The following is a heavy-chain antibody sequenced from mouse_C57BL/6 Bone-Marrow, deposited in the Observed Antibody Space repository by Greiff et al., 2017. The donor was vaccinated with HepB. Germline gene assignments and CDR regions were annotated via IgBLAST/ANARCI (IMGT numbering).Heavy chain of an antibody. CDR3: TLYYGSSYGDY. Sequence: VQLKQSGAELVRPGASVKLSCTASGFNIKDYYMHWVKQRPEQGLEWIGRIDPEDGDTEYAPKFQGKATMTADTSSNTAYLQLSSLTSEDTAVYYCTLYYGSSYGDYWGQGTTLTVSS. CDR2: IDPEDGDT. V-gene: IGHV14-1*01. CDR1: GFNIKDYY. D-gene: IGHD1-1*01. J-gene: IGHJ2*01.